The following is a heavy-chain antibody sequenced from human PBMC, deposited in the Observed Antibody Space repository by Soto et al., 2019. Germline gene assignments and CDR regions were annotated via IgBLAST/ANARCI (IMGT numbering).Heavy chain of an antibody. CDR2: IKQDGSEK. J-gene: IGHJ5*02. D-gene: IGHD6-19*01. CDR1: GFTFSSYW. Sequence: GGSLRLSCAASGFTFSSYWMSWVRQAPGKGLEWVANIKQDGSEKYYVDSVKGRFTISRDNAKNSLYLQMNSLRAEGTAVYYCARDQHQWLVWGRNWFDPWGQGTLVTVSS. V-gene: IGHV3-7*01. CDR3: ARDQHQWLVWGRNWFDP.